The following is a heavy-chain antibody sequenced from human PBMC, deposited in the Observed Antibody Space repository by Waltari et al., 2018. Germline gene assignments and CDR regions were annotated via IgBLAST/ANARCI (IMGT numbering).Heavy chain of an antibody. Sequence: EVQLLESGGGLVQPGGSLRLSCAASGFTFSSYAMSWVRQAPGKGLEWVSAISGSGGSTYYADSWKVRFTISSDNSKNTLYLQMNSLSAEDTAVYYCAKVTSGSGPGRDAFDIWGQGTMVTVSS. V-gene: IGHV3-23*01. CDR2: ISGSGGST. CDR3: AKVTSGSGPGRDAFDI. CDR1: GFTFSSYA. D-gene: IGHD3-10*01. J-gene: IGHJ3*02.